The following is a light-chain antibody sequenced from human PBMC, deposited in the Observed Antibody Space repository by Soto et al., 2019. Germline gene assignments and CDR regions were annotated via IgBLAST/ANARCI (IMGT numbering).Light chain of an antibody. J-gene: IGLJ1*01. CDR3: CSYAGTSYV. CDR2: EVN. Sequence: QSVLTQRAPVSGSPGQSITISCTGTTSDVGSYDSVSWYQHHPGKAPKLMIYEVNKRPSGVSIRFSGSKSGNTASLTISGLQAEDEADYYCCSYAGTSYVFGAGTKVTVL. V-gene: IGLV2-23*02. CDR1: TSDVGSYDS.